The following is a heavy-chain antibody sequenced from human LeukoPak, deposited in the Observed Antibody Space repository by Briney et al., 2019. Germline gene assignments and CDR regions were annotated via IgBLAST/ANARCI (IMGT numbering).Heavy chain of an antibody. CDR2: ISYDGSNK. CDR1: GFTFSSYA. CDR3: ARGGGLDV. J-gene: IGHJ6*02. Sequence: GGSLRLSCAASGFTFSSYAMHWVRQAPGKGLEWVAVISYDGSNKYYADSVKGRFTISRDNAKNSLYLQMSNLRAEDTAVYFCARGGGLDVWGQGATVTVSS. V-gene: IGHV3-30*04. D-gene: IGHD3-16*01.